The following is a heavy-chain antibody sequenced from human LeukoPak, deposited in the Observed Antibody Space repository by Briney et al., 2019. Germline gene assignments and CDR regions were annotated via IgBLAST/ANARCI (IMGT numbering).Heavy chain of an antibody. CDR1: GFTFGNFG. CDR2: IHFDGILQ. Sequence: PGGSLRLSCAASGFTFGNFGFHWVRQAPGKGLKWVTFIHFDGILQNYVDSVEGRFSISRDNSKSTVYLQMNSLRPEDTAVYYCARETGTWDNYFDFWGQGTLVTVSS. D-gene: IGHD1-14*01. J-gene: IGHJ4*02. CDR3: ARETGTWDNYFDF. V-gene: IGHV3-30*02.